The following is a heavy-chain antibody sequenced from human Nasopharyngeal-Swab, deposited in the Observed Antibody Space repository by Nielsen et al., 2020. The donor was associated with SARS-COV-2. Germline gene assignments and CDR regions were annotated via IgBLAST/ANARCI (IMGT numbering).Heavy chain of an antibody. CDR2: INTNTGNP. J-gene: IGHJ4*02. D-gene: IGHD4-23*01. Sequence: ASVKVSCKASGGTFSSYAISWVRQAPGQGLEWMGWINTNTGNPTYAQGFTGRFVFSLDTSVSTAYLQISSLKAEDTAVYYCARDRDYGGNEGFDYWGQGTLVTVSS. CDR1: GGTFSSYA. V-gene: IGHV7-4-1*02. CDR3: ARDRDYGGNEGFDY.